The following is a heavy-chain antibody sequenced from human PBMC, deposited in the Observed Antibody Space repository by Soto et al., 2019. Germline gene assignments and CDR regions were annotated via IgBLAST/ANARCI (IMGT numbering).Heavy chain of an antibody. V-gene: IGHV3-23*01. CDR2: ISGSGGST. J-gene: IGHJ6*02. CDR1: GFTFSSYA. Sequence: HPGGSLRLSCAASGFTFSSYAMSWVRQAPGKGLEWVSAISGSGGSTYYADSVKGRFTISRDNSKNTLYLQMNSLRAEDTAVYYCAKDPTVGYYYYGMDVWGQGTTVTVSS. D-gene: IGHD2-15*01. CDR3: AKDPTVGYYYYGMDV.